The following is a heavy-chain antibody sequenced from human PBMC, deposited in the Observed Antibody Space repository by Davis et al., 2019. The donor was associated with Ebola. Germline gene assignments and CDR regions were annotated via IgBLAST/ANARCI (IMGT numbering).Heavy chain of an antibody. J-gene: IGHJ6*03. CDR2: ISYDGSNK. Sequence: PGGSLRLSCAASGFTFSSYGMHWVRQAPGKGLEWVAVISYDGSNKYYADSVKGRFTISRDNSKNTLYLQMNSLRAEDTAVYYCANGAGSSSSLFYNYYMDVWGKGTTVTVSS. V-gene: IGHV3-30*18. CDR1: GFTFSSYG. D-gene: IGHD6-6*01. CDR3: ANGAGSSSSLFYNYYMDV.